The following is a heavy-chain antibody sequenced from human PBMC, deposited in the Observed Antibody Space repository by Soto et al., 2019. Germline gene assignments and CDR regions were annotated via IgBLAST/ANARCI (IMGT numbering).Heavy chain of an antibody. D-gene: IGHD2-15*01. CDR2: ISGSGGST. J-gene: IGHJ4*02. CDR3: AKDPRSWYGLPTNDHYFDY. V-gene: IGHV3-23*01. CDR1: GFTFSSYA. Sequence: EVQLLESGGGLVQPGGSLRLSCAASGFTFSSYAMSWVRQAPGKGLEWVSAISGSGGSTYYADSVKGRFTISRDNSKNTLYLQMNSLRAEDTAVYYCAKDPRSWYGLPTNDHYFDYWGQGTLVTVSS.